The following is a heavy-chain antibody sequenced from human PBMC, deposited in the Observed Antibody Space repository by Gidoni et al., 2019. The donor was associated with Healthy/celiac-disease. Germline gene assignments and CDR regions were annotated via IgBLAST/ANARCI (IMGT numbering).Heavy chain of an antibody. D-gene: IGHD4-17*01. CDR2: IIPIFGTA. V-gene: IGHV1-69*01. Sequence: QVQLVQSGAEVKKPGSSVKVSCKASGGTFSSYAISWVRQAPGQGLEWMGGIIPIFGTANYAQKFQGRVTITADESTSTAYMELSSLRSEDTAVYYCARGDYGDYAIGGFSGYFDYWGQGTLVTVSS. J-gene: IGHJ4*02. CDR1: GGTFSSYA. CDR3: ARGDYGDYAIGGFSGYFDY.